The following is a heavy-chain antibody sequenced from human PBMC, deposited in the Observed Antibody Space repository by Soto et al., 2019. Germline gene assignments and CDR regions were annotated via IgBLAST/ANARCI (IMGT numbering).Heavy chain of an antibody. CDR3: ASRYDTSANNF. CDR1: GGSISRGGNY. CDR2: IYYSGST. V-gene: IGHV4-31*03. J-gene: IGHJ4*02. Sequence: PSETLSLTCTVYGGSISRGGNYWSWIRQHPGKGLEWIGYIYYSGSTYYNPSLKSRVTISVDTSKNQFSLKLSSVTAADTAVFYCASRYDTSANNFWGQGTLVTVSS. D-gene: IGHD3-22*01.